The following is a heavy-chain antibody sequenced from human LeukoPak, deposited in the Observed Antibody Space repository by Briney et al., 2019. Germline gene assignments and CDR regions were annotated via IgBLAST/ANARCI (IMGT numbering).Heavy chain of an antibody. CDR1: GYSISSGYY. CDR3: ARDRLDSYYYMDV. CDR2: IYHSGST. Sequence: SETLSLTCTVSGYSISSGYYWGWIRQPPGKGLEWIGSIYHSGSTYYNPSLKSRVTISVDTSKNQFFLKLSSVTAADTAVYYCARDRLDSYYYMDVWGKGTTVTVSS. V-gene: IGHV4-38-2*02. J-gene: IGHJ6*03. D-gene: IGHD3-16*01.